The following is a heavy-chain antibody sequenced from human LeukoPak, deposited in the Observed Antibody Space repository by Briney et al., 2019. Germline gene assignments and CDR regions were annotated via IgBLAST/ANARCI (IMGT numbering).Heavy chain of an antibody. V-gene: IGHV1-2*02. Sequence: ASVKVSCKASGYTFTGHYMHWVRQAPGQGLEWMGWIRPKSGDTDYAQRFQGRVTMTRDTSISTAYMELSRLRSDDTAVYYCARAAIAVAGDYHYHYMDVWGKGTTVTVSS. CDR2: IRPKSGDT. D-gene: IGHD6-19*01. CDR3: ARAAIAVAGDYHYHYMDV. CDR1: GYTFTGHY. J-gene: IGHJ6*03.